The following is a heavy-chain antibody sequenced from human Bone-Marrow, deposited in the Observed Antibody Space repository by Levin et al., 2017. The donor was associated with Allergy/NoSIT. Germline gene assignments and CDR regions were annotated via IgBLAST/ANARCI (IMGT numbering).Heavy chain of an antibody. V-gene: IGHV3-21*01. D-gene: IGHD3-10*01. CDR1: GFTFSSYN. CDR3: ARSFGDYS. Sequence: GGSLRLSCAASGFTFSSYNMNWVRQAPGKGLEWVSAIESSTDYTYYADSVKGRFTISRDNAKSSLYLHMNSLRVEDTAVYYCARSFGDYSWGQGTLVTVSS. J-gene: IGHJ4*02. CDR2: IESSTDYT.